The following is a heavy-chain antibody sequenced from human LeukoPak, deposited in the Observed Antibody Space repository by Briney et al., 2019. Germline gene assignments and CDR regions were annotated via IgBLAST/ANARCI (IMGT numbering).Heavy chain of an antibody. J-gene: IGHJ4*02. V-gene: IGHV4-59*01. CDR3: ARFAYCGGHCWYYFDY. CDR1: GGSISSYY. CDR2: IYSSGST. D-gene: IGHD2-21*02. Sequence: PSETLSLICTVSGGSISSYYWSWIRQPPGKGLEWIGYIYSSGSTNYNPSLKSRITISVDTSKSQFSLKLSSVTAADTAVYYCARFAYCGGHCWYYFDYWGQGSLVTVSS.